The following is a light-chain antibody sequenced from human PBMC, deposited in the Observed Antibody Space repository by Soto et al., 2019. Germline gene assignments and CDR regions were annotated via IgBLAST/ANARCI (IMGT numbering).Light chain of an antibody. CDR2: DPS. CDR1: QSISSW. CDR3: QQYNSYPYT. Sequence: DIQMTQSPSTLSASVGDRVTITCRASQSISSWLAWYQQKPGKAPKLLIYDPSSLESGVRSRFSGSGSGTEFTLTISSLQPDEFATYYCQQYNSYPYTFGQGTKLEIK. J-gene: IGKJ2*01. V-gene: IGKV1-5*01.